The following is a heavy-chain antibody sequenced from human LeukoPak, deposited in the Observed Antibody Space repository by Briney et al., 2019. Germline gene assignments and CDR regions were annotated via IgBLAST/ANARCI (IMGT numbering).Heavy chain of an antibody. D-gene: IGHD4-11*01. CDR3: ARVPRAVTTSGYFDY. CDR2: IIPIFGTA. V-gene: IGHV1-69*13. Sequence: GASVRVSCKASGGTFSSYAISWVRQAPGQGLEWMGGIIPIFGTANYAQKFQGRVTITADESTSTAYMELSSLRSEDTAVYYCARVPRAVTTSGYFDYWGQGTLVTVSS. J-gene: IGHJ4*02. CDR1: GGTFSSYA.